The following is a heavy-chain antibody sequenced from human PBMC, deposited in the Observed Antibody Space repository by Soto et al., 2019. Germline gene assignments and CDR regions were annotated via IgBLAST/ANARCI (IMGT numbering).Heavy chain of an antibody. V-gene: IGHV4-39*01. CDR3: ARFDYGDTYYYGMDV. J-gene: IGHJ6*02. Sequence: SETLSLTCTVSGGSISSSSYYWGWIRQPPGQGLEWIGSIYYSGSTYYNPSLKSRVTISVDTSKNQFSLKLSPVTAADTAVYYCARFDYGDTYYYGMDVWGQGTTVTVSS. D-gene: IGHD4-17*01. CDR2: IYYSGST. CDR1: GGSISSSSYY.